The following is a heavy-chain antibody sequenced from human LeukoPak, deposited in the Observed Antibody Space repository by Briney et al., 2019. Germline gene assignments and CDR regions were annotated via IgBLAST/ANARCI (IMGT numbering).Heavy chain of an antibody. Sequence: PGGSLRLSCAASGFTFSSYAMSWVRQAPGKGLEWVSLISGSGGSTYYADSVKGRFTISRDNSKNTLYLQMNSLRAEDTAVYHCAKGPRTVDGRPRLVIWGQGTLVTASS. V-gene: IGHV3-23*01. CDR2: ISGSGGST. CDR3: AKGPRTVDGRPRLVI. D-gene: IGHD4-17*01. CDR1: GFTFSSYA. J-gene: IGHJ4*02.